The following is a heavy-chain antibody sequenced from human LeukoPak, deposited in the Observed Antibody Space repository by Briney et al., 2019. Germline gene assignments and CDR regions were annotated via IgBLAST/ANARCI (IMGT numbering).Heavy chain of an antibody. CDR2: INHSGST. CDR3: ARGLAYYDFWSGYSGWFDP. Sequence: SETLSLTCAVSGGSFSGYYWSWIRQPPGKGLEWIGEINHSGSTNYNPSLKSRVTISVDTSENQFSLKLSSVTAADTAIYYCARGLAYYDFWSGYSGWFDPWGQGIMVAVCS. V-gene: IGHV4-34*01. CDR1: GGSFSGYY. D-gene: IGHD3-3*01. J-gene: IGHJ5*02.